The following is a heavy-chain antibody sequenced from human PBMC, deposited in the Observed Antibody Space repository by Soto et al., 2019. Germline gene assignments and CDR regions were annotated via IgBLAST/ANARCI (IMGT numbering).Heavy chain of an antibody. CDR1: GFDFNNYW. J-gene: IGHJ5*02. V-gene: IGHV3-74*03. D-gene: IGHD4-17*01. CDR3: ARDQTTGDWFDA. Sequence: GGSLRLSCGASGFDFNNYWMHWVRQDPGKGLVWVSRINGDGSDTKYADSVKGRFTISRDNAKKTVYLQMNSLRAEDTAVYYCARDQTTGDWFDAWGQGTLVTVS. CDR2: INGDGSDT.